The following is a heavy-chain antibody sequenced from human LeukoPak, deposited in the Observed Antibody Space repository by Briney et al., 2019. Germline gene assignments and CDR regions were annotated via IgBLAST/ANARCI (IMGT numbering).Heavy chain of an antibody. CDR2: MNPNSGNT. J-gene: IGHJ4*02. D-gene: IGHD6-13*01. CDR1: GYTFTSYD. CDR3: ARMSRSWYSTSYDY. V-gene: IGHV1-8*01. Sequence: ASVKVSCKASGYTFTSYDINWVRQATGQGLEWMGWMNPNSGNTGYAQKFQGRVTMTRNTSISTAYMELSSLRSEDTAVYYCARMSRSWYSTSYDYWGQGTLVTVSS.